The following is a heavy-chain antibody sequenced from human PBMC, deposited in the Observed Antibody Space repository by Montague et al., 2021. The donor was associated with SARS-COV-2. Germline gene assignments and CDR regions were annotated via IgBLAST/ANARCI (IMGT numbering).Heavy chain of an antibody. D-gene: IGHD3-22*01. CDR1: GGSISSSSYY. CDR3: ARHYYDSSGYYSPWYFDL. J-gene: IGHJ2*01. V-gene: IGHV4-39*01. CDR2: IYYSGST. Sequence: SETLSLTCTVSGGSISSSSYYWGWIRQPPGEGLEWIGSIYYSGSTYYNPSLKSRVTISVDTSENQFSLKLSSVTAADTAVYYCARHYYDSSGYYSPWYFDLWGRGTLVTVPS.